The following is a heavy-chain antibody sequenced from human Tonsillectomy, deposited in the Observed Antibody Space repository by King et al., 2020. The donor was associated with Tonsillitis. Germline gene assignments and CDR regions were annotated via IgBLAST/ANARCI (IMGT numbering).Heavy chain of an antibody. CDR1: GDSMSSHY. J-gene: IGHJ6*03. Sequence: VQLQESGPRLVKPSETLSLTCTVSGDSMSSHYWSWIRQPPGKGLEWIGFIYDSGSTNYNPSLESRITISLDTSKSQFSLKLTSVTAADTAVYYCARAWSGCYGGGPYYYYYMDVWGIGTTVTVSS. CDR2: IYDSGST. CDR3: ARAWSGCYGGGPYYYYYMDV. V-gene: IGHV4-59*11. D-gene: IGHD3-3*01.